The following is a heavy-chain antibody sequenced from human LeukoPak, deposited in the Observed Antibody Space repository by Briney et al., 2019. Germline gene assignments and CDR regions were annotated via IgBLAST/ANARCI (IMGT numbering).Heavy chain of an antibody. J-gene: IGHJ4*02. CDR2: IYYSGST. D-gene: IGHD5-24*01. Sequence: PSETLSLTCTVSGGSISSYYWSWIRQPPGKGLEWIGYIYYSGSTNYNPSLKSRVTISVDTSKNQFSLKLSSVTAADTAVYYCASRRDGYSPFDYRGQGTLVTVSS. V-gene: IGHV4-59*01. CDR1: GGSISSYY. CDR3: ASRRDGYSPFDY.